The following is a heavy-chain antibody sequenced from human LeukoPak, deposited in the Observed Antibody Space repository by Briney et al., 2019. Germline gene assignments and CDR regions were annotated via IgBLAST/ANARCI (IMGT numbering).Heavy chain of an antibody. D-gene: IGHD4-17*01. CDR1: GFTFSNAW. CDR2: IKIKLDGGTT. Sequence: GGSLRLSCAVSGFTFSNAWMSWVTRAPGKGLEWVGRIKIKLDGGTTDYAAPVKGRFTISRDYSKNTLYLQMNSLKTEDTAVYYCTAGDYGDYGFYDYWGQGTLVTVSS. CDR3: TAGDYGDYGFYDY. J-gene: IGHJ4*02. V-gene: IGHV3-15*01.